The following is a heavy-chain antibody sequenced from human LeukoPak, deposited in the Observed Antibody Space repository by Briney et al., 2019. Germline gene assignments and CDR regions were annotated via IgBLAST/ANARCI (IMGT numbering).Heavy chain of an antibody. D-gene: IGHD3-22*01. V-gene: IGHV1-46*01. Sequence: ASVKVSCEASGGTFTSYYMHWVRQAPGQGLEWMGIINPSGGSTSYAQKFQGRVTMTRDMSTSTVYMELSSLRSEDTAVYYCARGHFYDNSDYHDTFDIWGQGTMVSVSS. CDR2: INPSGGST. CDR1: GGTFTSYY. J-gene: IGHJ3*02. CDR3: ARGHFYDNSDYHDTFDI.